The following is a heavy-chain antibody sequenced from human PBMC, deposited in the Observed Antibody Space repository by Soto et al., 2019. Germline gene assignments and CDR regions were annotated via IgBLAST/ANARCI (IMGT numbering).Heavy chain of an antibody. CDR3: ARVGGSQYYYYYGMDV. J-gene: IGHJ6*02. CDR2: ISYDGSNK. V-gene: IGHV3-30-3*01. CDR1: GFTFSSYA. Sequence: GGSLRLSCAASGFTFSSYAMHWVRQAPGKGLEWVAVISYDGSNKYYADSVKGRFTISRDNSKNTLYLQMNSLRAEDTAVYYCARVGGSQYYYYYGMDVWGQGTTVTVSS. D-gene: IGHD1-26*01.